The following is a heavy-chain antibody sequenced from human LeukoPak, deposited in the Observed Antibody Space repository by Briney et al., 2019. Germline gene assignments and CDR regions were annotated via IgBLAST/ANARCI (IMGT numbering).Heavy chain of an antibody. CDR1: GYTFTSYD. CDR3: ARANYYDSSGYLRYETWSAP. V-gene: IGHV1-2*02. Sequence: ASVKVSCKASGYTFTSYDINWVRQATGQGLEWVGWINPKSGGTNYAQKLQGSVTMTRDTSISTAYLEPSRLRSDDTAVYYCARANYYDSSGYLRYETWSAPCGQATLVTASS. CDR2: INPKSGGT. J-gene: IGHJ5*02. D-gene: IGHD3-22*01.